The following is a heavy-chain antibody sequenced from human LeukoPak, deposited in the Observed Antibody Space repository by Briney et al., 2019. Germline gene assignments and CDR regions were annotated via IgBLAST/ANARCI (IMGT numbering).Heavy chain of an antibody. Sequence: SETLSLTCTVSGGSISSSSYYWGWIRQPPGKGLEWIGSIYYSGSTYYNPSLKSRVAISVDTSKNQFSLKLSSVTAADTAVYYCARRRVVGATSFDYWGQGTLVTVSS. CDR2: IYYSGST. V-gene: IGHV4-39*01. J-gene: IGHJ4*02. CDR3: ARRRVVGATSFDY. CDR1: GGSISSSSYY. D-gene: IGHD1-26*01.